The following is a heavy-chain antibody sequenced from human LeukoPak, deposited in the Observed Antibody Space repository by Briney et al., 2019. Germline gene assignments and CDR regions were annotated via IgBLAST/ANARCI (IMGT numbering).Heavy chain of an antibody. CDR3: VRDGEGAAISVNYWFDP. CDR2: MNPNNGNT. V-gene: IGHV1-8*01. J-gene: IGHJ5*02. CDR1: GFTFTIYD. D-gene: IGHD2-2*02. Sequence: ASVTVSCTASGFTFTIYDINWVRQASGQGLEWMGWMNPNNGNTGYAQKFQGRVTMTRDTSINTAYMELRGLRSEDTAVYYCVRDGEGAAISVNYWFDPWGQGTLVTVSS.